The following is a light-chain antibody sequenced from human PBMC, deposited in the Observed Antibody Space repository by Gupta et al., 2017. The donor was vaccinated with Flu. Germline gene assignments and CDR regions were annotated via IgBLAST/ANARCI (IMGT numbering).Light chain of an antibody. CDR3: QQSYSKVT. V-gene: IGKV1-39*01. J-gene: IGKJ4*01. CDR1: QTISSY. Sequence: FPSSLSASVGDRVTITCRASQTISSYLNWYQQKPGKAPNLLIYAASKLQSGVPSRFSGSGSGTDFTLTISRLQPEDFATYYWQQSYSKVTFGGGTRVEIK. CDR2: AAS.